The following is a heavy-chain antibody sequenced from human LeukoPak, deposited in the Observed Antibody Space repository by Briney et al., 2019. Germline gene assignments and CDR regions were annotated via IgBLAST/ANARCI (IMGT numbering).Heavy chain of an antibody. CDR3: ARNEVTMVRGVIKAAFDY. V-gene: IGHV1-69*13. J-gene: IGHJ4*02. CDR2: IIPIFGTA. D-gene: IGHD3-10*01. CDR1: GGTFSSYA. Sequence: SVKVSCKASGGTFSSYAISWVRQAPGQGPEWMGGIIPIFGTANYAQKFQGRVTITADESTSTAYMELSSLRSEDTAVYYCARNEVTMVRGVIKAAFDYWGQGTLVTVSS.